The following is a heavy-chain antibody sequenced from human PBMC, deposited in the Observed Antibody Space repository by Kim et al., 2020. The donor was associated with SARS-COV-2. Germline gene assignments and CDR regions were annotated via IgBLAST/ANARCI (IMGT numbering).Heavy chain of an antibody. Sequence: SETLSLTCNVSDGSISSGGYYWSWIRQHPGKGLEWIGYIYYSGSTYYNPSLKSRLTISADTSKNQFSLTLSSVTAADTAVYYCATAGYGGYYFDYWGQGILVTVSS. J-gene: IGHJ4*02. CDR3: ATAGYGGYYFDY. D-gene: IGHD5-12*01. CDR1: DGSISSGGYY. V-gene: IGHV4-31*03. CDR2: IYYSGST.